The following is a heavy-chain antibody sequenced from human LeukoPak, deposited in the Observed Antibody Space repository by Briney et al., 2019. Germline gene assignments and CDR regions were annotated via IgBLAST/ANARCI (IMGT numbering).Heavy chain of an antibody. D-gene: IGHD2-15*01. V-gene: IGHV3-23*01. Sequence: GGSLRLSCAASGFTFSSYAMSWVRQAPGKGLEWVSSIRGSGTRTYSADPVKGRFTISRDNSKNTLYLEMNSLRAEDTAVYYCAKDRYCSGGTCSSDFDYWGQGTLVTVYS. J-gene: IGHJ4*02. CDR1: GFTFSSYA. CDR3: AKDRYCSGGTCSSDFDY. CDR2: IRGSGTRT.